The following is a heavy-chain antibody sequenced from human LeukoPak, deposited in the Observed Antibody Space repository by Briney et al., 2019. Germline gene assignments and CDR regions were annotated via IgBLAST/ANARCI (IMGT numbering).Heavy chain of an antibody. Sequence: GGSLRLSCAASGFTFSSYAMSWVRQAPGKGLEWVSAISGSGGSTYYADSVKGRLTISRDNSKNTLYLQMNSLRAEDTAVYYCAKDSGAPSSSWYIDYFDYWGQGTLVTVSS. D-gene: IGHD6-13*01. CDR1: GFTFSSYA. V-gene: IGHV3-23*01. CDR3: AKDSGAPSSSWYIDYFDY. J-gene: IGHJ4*02. CDR2: ISGSGGST.